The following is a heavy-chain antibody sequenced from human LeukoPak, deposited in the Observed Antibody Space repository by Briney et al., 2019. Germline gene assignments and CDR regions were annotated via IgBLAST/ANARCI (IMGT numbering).Heavy chain of an antibody. D-gene: IGHD3-3*01. Sequence: GGSLRLSCAASGFTFCSYSMNWVRQAPGKGLEWVSSISSSSSYIYYADSVKGRFTISRDNAKNSLYLQMNSLRAEDTAVYYCARDGILRFLEWLPASYFDYWGQGTLVTVSS. CDR3: ARDGILRFLEWLPASYFDY. V-gene: IGHV3-21*01. J-gene: IGHJ4*02. CDR2: ISSSSSYI. CDR1: GFTFCSYS.